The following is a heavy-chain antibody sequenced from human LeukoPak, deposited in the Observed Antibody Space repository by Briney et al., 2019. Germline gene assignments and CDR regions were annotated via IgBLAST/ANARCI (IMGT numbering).Heavy chain of an antibody. J-gene: IGHJ4*02. CDR2: IYHSGST. CDR1: GGSISSGGYS. CDR3: ARASYGGNSYDY. V-gene: IGHV4-30-2*01. Sequence: SQTLSLTCAVSGGSISSGGYSWNWIRQPPGKGLEWIGYIYHSGSTYYNPSLKSRVTISVDRSKNQFSLKLSSVTAADTAVYYCARASYGGNSYDYWGQGTLVTVSS. D-gene: IGHD4-23*01.